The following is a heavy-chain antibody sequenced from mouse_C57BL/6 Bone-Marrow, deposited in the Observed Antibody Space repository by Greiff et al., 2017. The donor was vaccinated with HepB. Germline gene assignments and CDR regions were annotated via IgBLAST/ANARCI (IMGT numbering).Heavy chain of an antibody. CDR1: GYTFTSYW. CDR2: IDPSDSYT. J-gene: IGHJ3*01. D-gene: IGHD1-1*01. Sequence: VQLQQPGAELVRPGTSVKLSCKASGYTFTSYWMHWVKQRPGQGLEWIGVIDPSDSYTNYNQKFKGKATLTVDTSSSTAYMQLSSLTSEDSAVYYCAMSGSPFAYWGQGTLVTVSA. V-gene: IGHV1-59*01. CDR3: AMSGSPFAY.